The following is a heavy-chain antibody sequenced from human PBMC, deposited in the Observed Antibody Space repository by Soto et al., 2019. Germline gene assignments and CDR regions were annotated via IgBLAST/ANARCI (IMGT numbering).Heavy chain of an antibody. CDR3: ARATTAKGWFDP. D-gene: IGHD4-4*01. CDR1: GGSISSGGYS. CDR2: IHHSGST. V-gene: IGHV4-30-2*01. J-gene: IGHJ5*02. Sequence: SETLSLTCAVSGGSISSGGYSWSWIRQPPGEGLEWIGYIHHSGSTYYNPSLKSRVTISVDRSKNQFSLKLSSVTAADTAVYYCARATTAKGWFDPWGQGTLVTVSS.